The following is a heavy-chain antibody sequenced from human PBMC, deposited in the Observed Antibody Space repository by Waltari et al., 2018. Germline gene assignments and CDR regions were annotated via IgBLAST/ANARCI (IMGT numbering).Heavy chain of an antibody. V-gene: IGHV1-24*01. Sequence: QVQLVQSGAEVKKPGASVKASCKVSGYTLTELSMHWVRQAPGKGLEWMGGFGPEEGETSYEQKVQGRVTMTEDTSTDTADMELSSLRSEDTAVYYWATDLRGYSSGYYYEYFQHWGQGTLVTVSS. D-gene: IGHD3-22*01. CDR1: GYTLTELS. CDR3: ATDLRGYSSGYYYEYFQH. J-gene: IGHJ1*01. CDR2: FGPEEGET.